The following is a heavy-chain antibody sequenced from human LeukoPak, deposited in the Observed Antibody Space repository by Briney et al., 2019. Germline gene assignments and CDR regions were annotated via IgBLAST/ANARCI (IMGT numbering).Heavy chain of an antibody. CDR3: ARCSSTSCYMSDY. Sequence: SETLSLTCAVYGGSFSGYYWSWIRQPPGKGLEWIGEINRSGSTNYNPSLKSRVTISVDTSKNQFSLKLSSVTAADTAVYYCARCSSTSCYMSDYWGQGTLVTVSS. J-gene: IGHJ4*02. CDR1: GGSFSGYY. CDR2: INRSGST. V-gene: IGHV4-34*01. D-gene: IGHD2-2*02.